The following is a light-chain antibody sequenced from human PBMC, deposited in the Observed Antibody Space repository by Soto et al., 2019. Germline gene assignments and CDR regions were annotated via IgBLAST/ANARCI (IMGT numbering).Light chain of an antibody. Sequence: SYELTQPPSVSVAPGQTARITCDGNNIGSKSVHWYRQRPGQAPVLVASDDGDRPSGIPDRFSASKSGNTATLTFTRVEAGDEADYHCQVWESSSDHPVVFGGGTTVTVL. J-gene: IGLJ2*01. CDR2: DDG. CDR1: NIGSKS. CDR3: QVWESSSDHPVV. V-gene: IGLV3-21*02.